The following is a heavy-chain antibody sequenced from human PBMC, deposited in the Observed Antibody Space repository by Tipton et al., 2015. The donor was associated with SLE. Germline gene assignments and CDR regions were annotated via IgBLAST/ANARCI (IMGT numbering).Heavy chain of an antibody. D-gene: IGHD4-17*01. CDR3: ARHLASRADYGDYINVFDY. Sequence: TLSLTCSVAGGSITSNNVHWAWIRQPPGKGLEWIGSIYYDGTTYYNPSLRSRVTLSVDTSKDQFSLRLNSVTAADTAGYYCARHLASRADYGDYINVFDYWGQVTLATVSS. CDR2: IYYDGTT. CDR1: GGSITSNNVH. J-gene: IGHJ4*02. V-gene: IGHV4-39*07.